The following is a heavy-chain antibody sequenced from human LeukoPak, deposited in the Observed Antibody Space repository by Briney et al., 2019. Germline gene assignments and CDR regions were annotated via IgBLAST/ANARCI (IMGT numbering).Heavy chain of an antibody. Sequence: SETLSLTCTVSGGSISSYYWGWIRQPPGKGLEWIGYIYYSGSTNYNPSLKSRVTISVDTSKNQFSLKLSSVTAADTAVYYCARGGWYKGYFQHWGQGTLVAVSS. CDR3: ARGGWYKGYFQH. D-gene: IGHD1-1*01. V-gene: IGHV4-59*01. CDR1: GGSISSYY. CDR2: IYYSGST. J-gene: IGHJ1*01.